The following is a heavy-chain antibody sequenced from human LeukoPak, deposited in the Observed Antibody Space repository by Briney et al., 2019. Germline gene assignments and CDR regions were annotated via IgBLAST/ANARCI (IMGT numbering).Heavy chain of an antibody. J-gene: IGHJ4*02. V-gene: IGHV4-59*01. Sequence: ASETLSLTCTVSGGSISSYYLSWIRQTAGKGLEWIGYLYNSGSTNNNPSLKSRVIISVDTSKNQFSLKLSSVTPADTAVYYCARHGSGYSYDYWGQGTLVTVSS. CDR3: ARHGSGYSYDY. D-gene: IGHD5-18*01. CDR2: LYNSGST. CDR1: GGSISSYY.